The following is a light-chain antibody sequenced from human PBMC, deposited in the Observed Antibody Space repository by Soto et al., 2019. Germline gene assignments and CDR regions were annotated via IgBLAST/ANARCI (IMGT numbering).Light chain of an antibody. CDR3: QQRSNWPLT. J-gene: IGKJ4*01. Sequence: EIVLTQSPSTLSLSPGETATLSCRDSQSVGSYLVWYKQKPSRAPRLLIYDTSLRATAIPARFSGSGSGTDFTLTISSLEPEEFAVDDWQQRSNWPLTFGGGTKVEIK. CDR2: DTS. CDR1: QSVGSY. V-gene: IGKV3-11*01.